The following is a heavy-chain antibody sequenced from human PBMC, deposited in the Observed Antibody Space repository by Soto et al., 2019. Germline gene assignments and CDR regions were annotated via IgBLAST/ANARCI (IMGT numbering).Heavy chain of an antibody. V-gene: IGHV1-18*04. CDR2: ISPYDGNT. Sequence: QVQLVQSGAEVKKPGASVKVSCKASGYTFTGYYMHWVRQAPGQGLEWMAWISPYDGNTHYAQKLQGRITVTTDTSTSTAYIELRSLRSDDTAVYFCARDDRAAASGTTYYFDYWGQGTLVTVSS. J-gene: IGHJ4*02. CDR3: ARDDRAAASGTTYYFDY. CDR1: GYTFTGYY. D-gene: IGHD6-13*01.